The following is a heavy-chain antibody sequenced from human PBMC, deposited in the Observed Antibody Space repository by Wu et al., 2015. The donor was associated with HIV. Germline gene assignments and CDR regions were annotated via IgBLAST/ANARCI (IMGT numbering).Heavy chain of an antibody. D-gene: IGHD5-18*01. J-gene: IGHJ4*02. CDR2: IIPIFGTT. CDR3: AREEFDGYSYHATLDN. CDR1: GGTFSSYS. V-gene: IGHV1-69*13. Sequence: QVQLVQSGAEVKKSGSSMKVSCKASGGTFSSYSVSWVRQAPGQGLEWMGRIIPIFGTTNYAQKFQGRVTITADESTSTAYMELSSLRSEDTAVYYCAREEFDGYSYHATLDNWGQGTLLTVSS.